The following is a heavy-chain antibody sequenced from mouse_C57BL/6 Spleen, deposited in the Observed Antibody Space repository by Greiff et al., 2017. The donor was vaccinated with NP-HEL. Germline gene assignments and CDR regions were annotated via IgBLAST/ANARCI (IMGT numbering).Heavy chain of an antibody. D-gene: IGHD2-4*01. CDR1: GYTFTSYW. CDR3: ARYDYGAPYAMDY. Sequence: VQLQQPGAELVRPGSSVKLSCKASGYTFTSYWMHWVKQRPIQGLEWIGNIDPSDSETHYNQKFKDKATLTVDKSSSTAYMQLSSLTSEDSAVYYFARYDYGAPYAMDYWGQGTSVTVSS. V-gene: IGHV1-52*01. CDR2: IDPSDSET. J-gene: IGHJ4*01.